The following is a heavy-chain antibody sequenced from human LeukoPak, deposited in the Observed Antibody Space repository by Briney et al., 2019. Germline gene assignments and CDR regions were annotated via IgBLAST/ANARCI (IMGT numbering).Heavy chain of an antibody. CDR1: GFTFSSYS. CDR3: ARDKGDYDTSGSLFVF. CDR2: IKQDGGEI. D-gene: IGHD3-22*01. V-gene: IGHV3-7*03. Sequence: GGSLRLSCAASGFTFSSYSMNWVRQAPGKGLEWVANIKQDGGEIYYVDSVKGRFTISRDNAKSSLYLQMNSLRAGDTAVYYCARDKGDYDTSGSLFVFGGQGTLVTVSS. J-gene: IGHJ4*02.